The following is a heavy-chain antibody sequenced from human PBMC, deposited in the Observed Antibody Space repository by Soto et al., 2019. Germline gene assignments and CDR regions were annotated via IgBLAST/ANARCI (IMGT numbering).Heavy chain of an antibody. CDR1: GGSFSGYY. D-gene: IGHD2-21*01. J-gene: IGHJ4*02. Sequence: QVQLQQWGAGLLKPSETLSLTCAFYGGSFSGYYWTWIRQPPGTGLEWIGEIKHSGSTNYNPSLKSRVTISVDTAKIQFSRKLASVTAADTAVYYCARDKIAGLFDYWGQGTLVTVSS. CDR2: IKHSGST. CDR3: ARDKIAGLFDY. V-gene: IGHV4-34*01.